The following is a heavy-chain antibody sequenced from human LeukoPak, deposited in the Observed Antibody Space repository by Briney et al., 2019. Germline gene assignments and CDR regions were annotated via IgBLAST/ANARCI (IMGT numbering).Heavy chain of an antibody. CDR2: ISGSGGST. Sequence: GGSLRLSCAASGFTFSSYAMSWVRQAPGKGLEWVSAISGSGGSTYYADSVKGRFTISRDNSKSTLYLQMNSLRAEDTAVYYCAKATSIVVVVAATPLWGQGTLVTVSS. V-gene: IGHV3-23*01. CDR3: AKATSIVVVVAATPL. D-gene: IGHD2-15*01. J-gene: IGHJ4*02. CDR1: GFTFSSYA.